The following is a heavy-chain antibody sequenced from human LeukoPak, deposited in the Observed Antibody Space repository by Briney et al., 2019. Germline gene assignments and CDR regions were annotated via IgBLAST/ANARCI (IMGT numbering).Heavy chain of an antibody. CDR3: ARSLPGGSGSWYYMDV. CDR2: ISAYNGNT. CDR1: GYSFTSNV. Sequence: GASVKVSCKASGYSFTSNVISWVRQAPGQGLEWMGWISAYNGNTNYAQKLQGRVTMTTDTSTSTAYMELRSLRSDDTAVYYCARSLPGGSGSWYYMDVWGKGTTVTISS. V-gene: IGHV1-18*01. J-gene: IGHJ6*03. D-gene: IGHD3-10*01.